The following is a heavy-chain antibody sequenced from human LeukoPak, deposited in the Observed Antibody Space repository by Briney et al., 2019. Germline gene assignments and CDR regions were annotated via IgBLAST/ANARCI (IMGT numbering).Heavy chain of an antibody. CDR1: GFTFSSYW. V-gene: IGHV3-7*01. CDR2: IKQDGSEK. CDR3: ARGYCSSTSCYTGGAARSYMDV. D-gene: IGHD2-2*02. Sequence: GGSLRLSCAASGFTFSSYWMSWVRQAPGKGLEWVANIKQDGSEKYYVDSVKGRFTISRDNAKNSLYLQMNSLRAEDTAVYYCARGYCSSTSCYTGGAARSYMDVWGKGTTVTVSS. J-gene: IGHJ6*03.